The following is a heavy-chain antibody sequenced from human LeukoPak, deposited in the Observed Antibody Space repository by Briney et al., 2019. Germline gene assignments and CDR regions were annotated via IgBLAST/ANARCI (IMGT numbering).Heavy chain of an antibody. D-gene: IGHD5-18*01. CDR1: GYIFTSYF. J-gene: IGHJ5*02. V-gene: IGHV1-46*01. Sequence: GASVTVSCKASGYIFTSYFMHWVRQAPGQGLEWMGLINPSGGSTKYAQKFQDRGTMTRDMSTSTVYMELSSLRSEDTAVYYCARALPHRRLMDTTMEQHWFDPWGQGTLVTVSS. CDR3: ARALPHRRLMDTTMEQHWFDP. CDR2: INPSGGST.